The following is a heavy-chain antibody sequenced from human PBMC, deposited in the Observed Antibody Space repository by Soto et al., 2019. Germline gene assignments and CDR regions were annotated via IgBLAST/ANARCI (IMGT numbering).Heavy chain of an antibody. CDR1: GFTFSSYT. CDR3: ARDPSSSVARFDP. J-gene: IGHJ5*02. V-gene: IGHV3-21*01. D-gene: IGHD6-6*01. CDR2: ISSSSNDI. Sequence: VQLVESGGGLVKPGGSLRLSCAASGFTFSSYTMNWVRQAPGKGLEWVSSISSSSNDIYYADSVKGRFTISRDNAKKSLYLQMNSLRDEDTAVYYCARDPSSSVARFDPWGQGTLVTVSS.